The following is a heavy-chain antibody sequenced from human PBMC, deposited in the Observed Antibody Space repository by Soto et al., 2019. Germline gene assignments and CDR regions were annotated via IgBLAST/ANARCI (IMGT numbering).Heavy chain of an antibody. CDR2: ISSNGGST. V-gene: IGHV3-64*01. CDR3: ARDAGGSYPMYYFDY. Sequence: EVQLVESGGGLVQPGGSLRLSCAASGFTFSSYAMHWVRQAPGKGLEYVSAISSNGGSTYYANSVKGRFTISRDNSKNTLYLQMGSLRAEDMAVYYCARDAGGSYPMYYFDYWGQGTLVTVSS. CDR1: GFTFSSYA. D-gene: IGHD1-26*01. J-gene: IGHJ4*02.